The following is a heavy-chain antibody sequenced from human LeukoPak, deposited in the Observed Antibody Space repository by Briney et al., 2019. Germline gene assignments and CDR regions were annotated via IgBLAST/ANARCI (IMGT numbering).Heavy chain of an antibody. Sequence: ASVKFSCKASGYTFTGYYMHWVRQAPGQGLEWMGWINPNSGGTNYAQKFQGWVTMTRDTSISTAYMELGRLRSDDTAVYYCARAMRIAVAGTPQANASDIWGQGTMVTVSS. CDR3: ARAMRIAVAGTPQANASDI. J-gene: IGHJ3*02. CDR2: INPNSGGT. CDR1: GYTFTGYY. D-gene: IGHD6-19*01. V-gene: IGHV1-2*04.